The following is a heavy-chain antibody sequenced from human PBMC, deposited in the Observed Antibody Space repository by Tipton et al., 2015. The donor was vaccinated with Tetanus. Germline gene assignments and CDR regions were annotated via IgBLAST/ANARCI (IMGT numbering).Heavy chain of an antibody. Sequence: QLVQSGGGVVQPGRSLRLSCAASGFSFSSYGMHWVRQAPGKGLEWVAVISYDGSNKYYADSVKGRFTISRDNSKNTLYLLMSSLRAEDTAVYYCTTSGIVGSGYRVDYWGRGTLVVVSS. CDR3: TTSGIVGSGYRVDY. D-gene: IGHD1-26*01. V-gene: IGHV3-30*03. CDR1: GFSFSSYG. CDR2: ISYDGSNK. J-gene: IGHJ4*02.